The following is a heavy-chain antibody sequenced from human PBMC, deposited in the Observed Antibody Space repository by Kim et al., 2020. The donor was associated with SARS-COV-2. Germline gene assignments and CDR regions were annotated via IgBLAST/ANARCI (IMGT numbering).Heavy chain of an antibody. Sequence: SETLSLTCSVSGGSISSSSYYWGWIRQPPGKGLEWIGSIYYSGSTYYNPSLKSRVTISVDTSKNQFSLKLSSVTAADTAVYYCARDSSEGYCSSTSCYGWFDPWGQGTLVTVSS. J-gene: IGHJ5*02. D-gene: IGHD2-2*01. CDR2: IYYSGST. CDR1: GGSISSSSYY. V-gene: IGHV4-39*02. CDR3: ARDSSEGYCSSTSCYGWFDP.